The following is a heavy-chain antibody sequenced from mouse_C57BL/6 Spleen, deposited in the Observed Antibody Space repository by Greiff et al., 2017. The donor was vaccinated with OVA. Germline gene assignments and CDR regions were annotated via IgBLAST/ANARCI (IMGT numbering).Heavy chain of an antibody. J-gene: IGHJ1*03. CDR2: IYPGDGDT. D-gene: IGHD1-1*01. V-gene: IGHV1-82*01. Sequence: QVQLQQSGPELVKPGASVKISCKASGYAFSSSWMNWVKQRPGKGLEWIGRIYPGDGDTNYNGKFKGKATLTADKSSSTAYMQLSSLTSEDSAVYFSARRMGVYDWYFDVWGTGTTVTVSS. CDR1: GYAFSSSW. CDR3: ARRMGVYDWYFDV.